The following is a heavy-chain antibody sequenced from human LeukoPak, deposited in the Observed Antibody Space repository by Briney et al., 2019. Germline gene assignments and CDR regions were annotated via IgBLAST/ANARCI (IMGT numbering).Heavy chain of an antibody. D-gene: IGHD4-11*01. J-gene: IGHJ4*02. Sequence: GGSLRLSCAASGFTFSRYGMHWVRQAPGKGLEWVAVIWHDGSNNYEDSVKGRFTISKDNSKNTLYLQMNSPRAEDSAVYYCARDPGTVTTLFDYWGQGTLVTVSS. CDR2: IWHDGSN. CDR3: ARDPGTVTTLFDY. V-gene: IGHV3-33*01. CDR1: GFTFSRYG.